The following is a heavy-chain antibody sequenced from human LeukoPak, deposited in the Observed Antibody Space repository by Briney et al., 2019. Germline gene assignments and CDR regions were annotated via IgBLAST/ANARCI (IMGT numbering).Heavy chain of an antibody. CDR2: INWAGYST. J-gene: IGHJ4*02. Sequence: GGSLRLSCAASGFIFDDYGMTWVRHGPGKGLEWVSGINWAGYSTGYADSVRGRFTISRDNAKSTLYLQMNSLRPEDTALYYCVRDLRTDYAFDSWGQGTLVTVSS. CDR1: GFIFDDYG. CDR3: VRDLRTDYAFDS. D-gene: IGHD4/OR15-4a*01. V-gene: IGHV3-20*04.